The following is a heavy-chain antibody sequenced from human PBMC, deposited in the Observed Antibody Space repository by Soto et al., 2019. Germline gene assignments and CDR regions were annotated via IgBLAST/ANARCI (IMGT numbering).Heavy chain of an antibody. CDR3: ARGYILYSSSWYGWFDP. CDR2: INHSGST. D-gene: IGHD6-13*01. Sequence: SETLSLTCAVYGGSFSGYYWSWIRQPPGKGLEWIGEINHSGSTNYNPSLKSRVTISVDTSKNQFSLKLSSVTAADTAVYYCARGYILYSSSWYGWFDPWGQGTLVTVSS. V-gene: IGHV4-34*01. J-gene: IGHJ5*02. CDR1: GGSFSGYY.